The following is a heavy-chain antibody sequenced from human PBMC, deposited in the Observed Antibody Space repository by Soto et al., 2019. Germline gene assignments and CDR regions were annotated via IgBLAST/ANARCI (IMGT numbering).Heavy chain of an antibody. D-gene: IGHD6-19*01. V-gene: IGHV4-34*01. J-gene: IGHJ3*02. CDR1: GGSLTGYY. Sequence: QVKVQQWGAGLLKSSETLSLTCVVYGGSLTGYYWSWIRQPPGRGLEWIGEINPTGSPKYNPSLMSRVTRSVDTSKNQFSMKLSSVTAADTAVFYCARSREQWLVDAFDIWGQGTMVTVSS. CDR3: ARSREQWLVDAFDI. CDR2: INPTGSP.